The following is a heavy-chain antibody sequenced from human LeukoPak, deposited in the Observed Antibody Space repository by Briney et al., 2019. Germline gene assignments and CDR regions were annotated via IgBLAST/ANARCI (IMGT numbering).Heavy chain of an antibody. CDR1: GYAFTSYG. V-gene: IGHV1-18*01. D-gene: IGHD2-8*01. CDR3: ARETRSMVMFDY. CDR2: ISAYNGNT. J-gene: IGHJ4*02. Sequence: ASVTVSCKASGYAFTSYGISWVRQAPGQGLEWMGWISAYNGNTNYAQKLQGRVTMTTDTSTSTAYMELRSLRSDDTAVYYCARETRSMVMFDYWGQGTLVTVSS.